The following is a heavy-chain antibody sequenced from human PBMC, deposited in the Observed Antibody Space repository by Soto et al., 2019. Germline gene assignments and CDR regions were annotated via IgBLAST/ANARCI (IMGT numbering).Heavy chain of an antibody. CDR3: ARDNFFYGFNV. J-gene: IGHJ6*04. V-gene: IGHV3-74*01. CDR1: GLSFTGDW. CDR2: INNDGSSI. Sequence: LRRSCAASGLSFTGDWIHWVRQAPGKGLVWVSRINNDGSSISYADSVKGRFTISRDNAKNTLYLQMNSLRAEDTAVYYCARDNFFYGFNVRGKGTTVTVSS.